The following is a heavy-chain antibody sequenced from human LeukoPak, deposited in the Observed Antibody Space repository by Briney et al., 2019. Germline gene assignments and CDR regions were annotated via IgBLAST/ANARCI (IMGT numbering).Heavy chain of an antibody. V-gene: IGHV3-64D*06. CDR1: GFTFSHYV. J-gene: IGHJ4*02. CDR2: ISSNGGCT. Sequence: GGSLRLSCAASGFTFSHYVIHWVCQAPGKGLEYVSSISSNGGCTYYVDSVKDRFIISRDNSKNTLYHQMSSLRAEDTAVYYCVKDDYYYGSGSYYFDYWGQGALVTVSS. D-gene: IGHD3-10*01. CDR3: VKDDYYYGSGSYYFDY.